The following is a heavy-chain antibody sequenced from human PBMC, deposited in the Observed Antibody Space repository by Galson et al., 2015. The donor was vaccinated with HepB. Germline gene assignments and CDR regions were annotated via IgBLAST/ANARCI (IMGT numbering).Heavy chain of an antibody. D-gene: IGHD3/OR15-3a*01. Sequence: PALVKPTQTLTLTCTFSKFSLKTSGVGVGWFRQPPGKALEWLALISVNDDTRFSPSLKSRLAITRDTSKNQVVLIMTNMDPVDTATYYCARSLGLVGPFFDFWGQGILVTVSS. V-gene: IGHV2-5*01. CDR2: ISVNDDT. CDR3: ARSLGLVGPFFDF. J-gene: IGHJ4*02. CDR1: KFSLKTSGVG.